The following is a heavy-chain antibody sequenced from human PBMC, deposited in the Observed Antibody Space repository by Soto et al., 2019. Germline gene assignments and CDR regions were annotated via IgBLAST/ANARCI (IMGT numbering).Heavy chain of an antibody. V-gene: IGHV3-30*18. CDR1: GFTFSKYG. CDR3: AKGRWTNARTLDY. Sequence: QVQLVESGGGVVQPGRSLRLSCAASGFTFSKYGMHWVRQAPGKGLEWVAVISYDESNQYHADSVKGRFTISRDNSKNTLYLQMNSLRREDTAVYYCAKGRWTNARTLDYWGQGTLVTVSS. J-gene: IGHJ4*02. D-gene: IGHD1-1*01. CDR2: ISYDESNQ.